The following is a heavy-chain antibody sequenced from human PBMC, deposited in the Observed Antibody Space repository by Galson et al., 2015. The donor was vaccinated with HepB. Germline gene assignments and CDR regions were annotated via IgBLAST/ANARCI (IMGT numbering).Heavy chain of an antibody. J-gene: IGHJ6*02. CDR1: GGTFSSYA. D-gene: IGHD2-2*01. CDR2: IIPIFGTA. CDR3: ARPRYCSSTSCYWGMDV. V-gene: IGHV1-69*13. Sequence: SVKVSCKASGGTFSSYAISWVRQAPGQGLEWMGGIIPIFGTANYAQKFQGRVTITADESTSTAYMELSSLRSEDTAVYYCARPRYCSSTSCYWGMDVWGQGTTVTVSS.